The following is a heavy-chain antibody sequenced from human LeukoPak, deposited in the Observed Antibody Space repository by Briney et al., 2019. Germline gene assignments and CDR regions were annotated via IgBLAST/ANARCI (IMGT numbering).Heavy chain of an antibody. Sequence: ASVKVSCKASGYTFTSYAMNWVRQAPGQGLEWMGWINTNTGNPTYAQGFTRRFVFSLDTSVSTAYLQISSLKAEDTAVYYCARDSGSLSIVGATGGDYWGQGTLVTVSS. J-gene: IGHJ4*02. V-gene: IGHV7-4-1*02. CDR2: INTNTGNP. D-gene: IGHD1-26*01. CDR1: GYTFTSYA. CDR3: ARDSGSLSIVGATGGDY.